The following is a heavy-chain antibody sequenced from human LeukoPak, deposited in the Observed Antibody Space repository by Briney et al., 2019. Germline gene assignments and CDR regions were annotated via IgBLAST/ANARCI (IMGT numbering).Heavy chain of an antibody. D-gene: IGHD3-10*01. V-gene: IGHV3-21*04. CDR2: ISSSSSYI. CDR1: GFTFSSYS. CDR3: ASLIWFGDLDI. J-gene: IGHJ3*02. Sequence: GGSLRLSCAASGFTFSSYSMNWVRQAPGKGLEWVSSISSSSSYIYYADSVKGRFTISRDNAKNTLYLQMNSLRAEDTAVYYCASLIWFGDLDIWGQGTMVTVSS.